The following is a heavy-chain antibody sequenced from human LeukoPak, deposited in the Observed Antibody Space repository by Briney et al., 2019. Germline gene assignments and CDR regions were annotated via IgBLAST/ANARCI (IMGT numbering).Heavy chain of an antibody. CDR1: GFFFSSYA. CDR3: AKDLGALDTVVFFDS. D-gene: IGHD5-18*01. V-gene: IGHV3-23*01. Sequence: PGGSLRLSCAASGFFFSSYAMNWVRQAPGKRLEWVSAISGSGNYTYYADSVKGRFSISRDNSNNTLYLQMNSLRAEDTAVYYCAKDLGALDTVVFFDSWGQGALLTVSS. CDR2: ISGSGNYT. J-gene: IGHJ4*02.